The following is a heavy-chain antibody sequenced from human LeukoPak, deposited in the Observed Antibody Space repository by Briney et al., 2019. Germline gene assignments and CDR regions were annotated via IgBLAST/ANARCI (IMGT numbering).Heavy chain of an antibody. CDR1: GFTVSSNY. D-gene: IGHD2-21*02. CDR3: ARAPPIVVVTAILPDAFDI. Sequence: GGSLRLSCAASGFTVSSNYMSWVRQAPGKGLEWVSVIYSGGSTYYADSVKGRFTITRDNSKNTLYLQMNSLRAEDTAVYYCARAPPIVVVTAILPDAFDIWGQGTMVTVSS. J-gene: IGHJ3*02. V-gene: IGHV3-66*01. CDR2: IYSGGST.